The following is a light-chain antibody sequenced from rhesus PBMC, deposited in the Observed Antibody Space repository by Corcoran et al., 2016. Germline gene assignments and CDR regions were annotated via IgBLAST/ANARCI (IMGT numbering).Light chain of an antibody. J-gene: IGKJ2*01. CDR2: DVN. CDR3: QQGNSNPYS. CDR1: QGISSY. V-gene: IGKV1-32*02. Sequence: DIQMSQSPSSLSASVGDRVTITCRASQGISSYLNWYQRKPGKAPKLLIYDVNSLAGGVPSRCSGRGSGTDFTLTISSLQPEDFATYYCQQGNSNPYSFGQGTKVEIK.